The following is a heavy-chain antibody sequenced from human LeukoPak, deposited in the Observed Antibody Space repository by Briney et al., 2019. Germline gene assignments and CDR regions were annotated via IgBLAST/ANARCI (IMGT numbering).Heavy chain of an antibody. CDR3: ARISFSYDSSGYYYKYFQH. Sequence: ASVKVSCKASGYTFTGYYMHWVRQAPGQGLEWMGWMNPNSGSTGYAQKFQGRVTITRNTSISTAYMELSSLRSEDTAVYYCARISFSYDSSGYYYKYFQHWGQGTLVTVSS. CDR2: MNPNSGST. D-gene: IGHD3-22*01. V-gene: IGHV1-8*03. CDR1: GYTFTGYY. J-gene: IGHJ1*01.